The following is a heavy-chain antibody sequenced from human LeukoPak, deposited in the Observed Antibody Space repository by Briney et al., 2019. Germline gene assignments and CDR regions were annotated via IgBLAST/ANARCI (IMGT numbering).Heavy chain of an antibody. Sequence: SETLSLTCTVSGGSIRSNYWNWIRQSPGKGLEWIGYIHNSGNTNQNPSLNSRVTISVDTSKNQFSPKLSSVTAADTAVYYCARGGSRSYTSSTLDYWGQGTLVTVSS. V-gene: IGHV4-59*01. CDR1: GGSIRSNY. J-gene: IGHJ4*02. CDR3: ARGGSRSYTSSTLDY. CDR2: IHNSGNT. D-gene: IGHD6-6*01.